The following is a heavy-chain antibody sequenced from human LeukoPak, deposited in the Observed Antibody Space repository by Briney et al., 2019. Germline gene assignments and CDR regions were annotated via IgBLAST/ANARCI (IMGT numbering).Heavy chain of an antibody. Sequence: GRSLRLSCAASGFTFSSYGMHWVRQAPGKGLEWLAVIWYDGSNKYYADSVKGRFTIARDNSKNTLYLQMNSLRAEDTAVYYCARDKGEIYYVGIDYWGQGTLVTVSS. D-gene: IGHD3-10*02. CDR2: IWYDGSNK. V-gene: IGHV3-33*01. CDR3: ARDKGEIYYVGIDY. J-gene: IGHJ4*02. CDR1: GFTFSSYG.